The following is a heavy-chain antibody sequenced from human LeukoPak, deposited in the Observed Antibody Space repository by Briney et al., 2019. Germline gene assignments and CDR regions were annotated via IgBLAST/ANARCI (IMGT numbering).Heavy chain of an antibody. D-gene: IGHD5-18*01. V-gene: IGHV3-33*01. CDR3: ARDKVDTTSGAFDI. CDR2: IWYDGSNK. CDR1: GFTFSSYG. J-gene: IGHJ3*02. Sequence: GRSLRLSCAASGFTFSSYGMHWVRQAPGKGLKWVAVIWYDGSNKYYADSVKGRFTISRDNSKNTLYLQMNSLRAEDTAVYYCARDKVDTTSGAFDIWGQGTMVTVSS.